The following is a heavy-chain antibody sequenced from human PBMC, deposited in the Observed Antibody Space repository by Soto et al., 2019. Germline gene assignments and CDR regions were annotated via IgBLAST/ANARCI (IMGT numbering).Heavy chain of an antibody. Sequence: GGSLRLSCAASGFTFSSYAMSWVRQAPGKGLEWVSAISGSGGSTYYADSVKGRFTISRDNSKNTLYLQMNSLRAEDTAVYYCAKADILTGYYLQRYYYGMDVWGQGTTVTVSS. CDR1: GFTFSSYA. CDR2: ISGSGGST. D-gene: IGHD3-9*01. J-gene: IGHJ6*02. CDR3: AKADILTGYYLQRYYYGMDV. V-gene: IGHV3-23*01.